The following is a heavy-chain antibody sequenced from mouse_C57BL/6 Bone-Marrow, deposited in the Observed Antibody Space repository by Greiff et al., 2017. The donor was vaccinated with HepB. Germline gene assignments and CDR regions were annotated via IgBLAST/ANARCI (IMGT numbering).Heavy chain of an antibody. J-gene: IGHJ3*01. Sequence: LVESGAELMKPGASVKLSCKATGYTFTGYWIEWVKQRPGHGLEWIGEILPGGSSTNYNEKFKGKATFTADTSSNTAYMQLSSLTTEDSAIYYCAREDLLRYPWFAYWGQGTLVTVSA. V-gene: IGHV1-9*01. CDR2: ILPGGSST. CDR1: GYTFTGYW. D-gene: IGHD1-1*01. CDR3: AREDLLRYPWFAY.